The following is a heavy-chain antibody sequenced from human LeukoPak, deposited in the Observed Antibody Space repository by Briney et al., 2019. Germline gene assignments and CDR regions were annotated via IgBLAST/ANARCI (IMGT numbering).Heavy chain of an antibody. CDR3: PRGSGSYLYYYMDV. V-gene: IGHV3-9*03. CDR2: ISWNSAII. D-gene: IGHD3-10*01. Sequence: ISWNSAIIRYADSVKGLFTISTDSAKNSLYLQMNSLRAEDMALYYCPRGSGSYLYYYMDVWGKGTTVTVSS. J-gene: IGHJ6*03.